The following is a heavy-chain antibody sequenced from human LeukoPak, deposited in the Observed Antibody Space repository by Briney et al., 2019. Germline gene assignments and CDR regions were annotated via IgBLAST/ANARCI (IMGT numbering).Heavy chain of an antibody. CDR3: AREAGNPAGDAFDI. D-gene: IGHD6-19*01. CDR2: ITRSSGYV. V-gene: IGHV3-21*01. CDR1: GFTFSNYN. J-gene: IGHJ3*02. Sequence: GGSLRLSCVTAGFTFSNYNMNWVRQAPGKGLEWVSSITRSSGYVYYADSVKGRFTISRDNAENSLYLQMKSLRAEDTAVYYCAREAGNPAGDAFDIWGQGTMVTVSS.